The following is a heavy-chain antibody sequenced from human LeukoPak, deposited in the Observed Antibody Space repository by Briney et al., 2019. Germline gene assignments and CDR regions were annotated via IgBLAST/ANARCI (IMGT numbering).Heavy chain of an antibody. CDR2: MSYDGSNK. V-gene: IGHV3-30*04. CDR3: ARKTGWQFDY. CDR1: GFTFSSYL. J-gene: IGHJ4*02. D-gene: IGHD6-19*01. Sequence: PGGSLRLSCAASGFTFSSYLMHWVRQAPGKGPEWVAVMSYDGSNKYYADSAKDRFTISRDNSKNTLYLQMNSLRADDTAVYFCARKTGWQFDYWGQGTLVTVSS.